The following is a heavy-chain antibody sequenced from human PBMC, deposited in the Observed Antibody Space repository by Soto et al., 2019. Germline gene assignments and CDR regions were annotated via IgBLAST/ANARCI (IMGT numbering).Heavy chain of an antibody. V-gene: IGHV4-59*01. CDR3: ARDQVDDYGFVGLFDP. CDR1: GGSISSYY. CDR2: IYYSGST. J-gene: IGHJ5*02. Sequence: SENLSLTCTVSGGSISSYYWSWIRQPPGKGLEWIGYIYYSGSTNYNPSLKSRVTISVDTSKNQFSLKLSSVTAADTAVYYCARDQVDDYGFVGLFDPWGQGNLVIVSS. D-gene: IGHD4-17*01.